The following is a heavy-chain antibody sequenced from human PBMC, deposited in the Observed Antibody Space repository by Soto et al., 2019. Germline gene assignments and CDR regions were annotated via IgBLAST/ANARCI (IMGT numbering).Heavy chain of an antibody. J-gene: IGHJ1*01. CDR1: GFTFRSYV. V-gene: IGHV3-30*19. Sequence: QVQLVESGGGVVQPGTSLRVSCVRSGFTFRSYVIHWVRQAPGKGLEWVALTSYDGSDKYYDDSVRGRFTISRDNSRNTVDLQMDSPRLEDTALYYCARWGTTGGLDVWGQGTLVSVSS. D-gene: IGHD3-16*01. CDR2: TSYDGSDK. CDR3: ARWGTTGGLDV.